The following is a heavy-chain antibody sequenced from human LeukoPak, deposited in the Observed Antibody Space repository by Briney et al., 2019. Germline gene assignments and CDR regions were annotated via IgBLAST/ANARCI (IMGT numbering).Heavy chain of an antibody. CDR2: ITNSGGDT. Sequence: PGGSLRLSCAASGFTFSSYAMSWVRQAPGKGLEWVSAITNSGGDTYHADSVKGRFTISRDNSKNTLYLQMNSLRVEDTAVYYCAKGSSSSRPYYFAYWGQGTLVTVSS. D-gene: IGHD6-6*01. CDR3: AKGSSSSRPYYFAY. CDR1: GFTFSSYA. V-gene: IGHV3-23*01. J-gene: IGHJ4*02.